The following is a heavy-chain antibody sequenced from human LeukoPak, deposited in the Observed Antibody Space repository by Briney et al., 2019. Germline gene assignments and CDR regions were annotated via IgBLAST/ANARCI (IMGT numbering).Heavy chain of an antibody. CDR3: AISPGVTDFDY. Sequence: GGSLRLPCAASGFTFNSYSMNWVRQAPGKGLEWVSYISSSSSTIYYADSVKGRFTISRDNAKNSLYLQMNSLRAEDTAVYYCAISPGVTDFDYWGQGTLVTVSS. CDR1: GFTFNSYS. D-gene: IGHD2-21*02. CDR2: ISSSSSTI. J-gene: IGHJ4*02. V-gene: IGHV3-48*04.